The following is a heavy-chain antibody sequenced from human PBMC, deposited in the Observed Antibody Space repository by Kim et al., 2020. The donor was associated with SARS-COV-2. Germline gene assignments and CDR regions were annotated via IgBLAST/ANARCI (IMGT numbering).Heavy chain of an antibody. D-gene: IGHD5-18*01. CDR1: GFTFNSYG. CDR3: AKDGSDTAGAFDI. J-gene: IGHJ3*02. Sequence: GGSLRLSCAASGFTFNSYGMHWVRQAPGKGLEWVAVISYDGSNKYYADSVKGRFTISRDNSKNTLYLQMNSLRAEDTAVYYYAKDGSDTAGAFDIWGQGTMVTVSS. V-gene: IGHV3-30*18. CDR2: ISYDGSNK.